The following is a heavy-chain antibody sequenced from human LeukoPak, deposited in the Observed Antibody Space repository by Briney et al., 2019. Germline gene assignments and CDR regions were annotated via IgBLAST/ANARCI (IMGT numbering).Heavy chain of an antibody. CDR1: GGSITSYY. CDR2: IYSSGST. CDR3: ARDQSFSSASGLDY. D-gene: IGHD6-6*01. V-gene: IGHV4-59*01. Sequence: PSETLSLTRTVSGGSITSYYWSWIRQPPGKGREWIGYIYSSGSTDYHPSLKSRVNISVDTSKNQFSPKLSSVTAADTAVYYCARDQSFSSASGLDYWGHGTLVTVSS. J-gene: IGHJ4*01.